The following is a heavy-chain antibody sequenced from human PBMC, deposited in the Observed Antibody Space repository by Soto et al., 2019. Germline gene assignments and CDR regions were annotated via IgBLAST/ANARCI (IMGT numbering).Heavy chain of an antibody. D-gene: IGHD4-4*01. Sequence: PGGSLRLSCAASGFTVSSNYMSWVRQAPGKGLEWVSVIYSGGSTYYADSVKGRFTISRDHAKNSLYLQMNSLRAEDTALHYFARETYPHPTAGYFDSWGQGTLVTVSS. CDR1: GFTVSSNY. V-gene: IGHV3-53*01. J-gene: IGHJ4*02. CDR3: ARETYPHPTAGYFDS. CDR2: IYSGGST.